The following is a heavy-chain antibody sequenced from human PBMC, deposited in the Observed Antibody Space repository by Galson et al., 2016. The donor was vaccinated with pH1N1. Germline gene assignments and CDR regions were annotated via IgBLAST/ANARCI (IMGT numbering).Heavy chain of an antibody. Sequence: TLSLTCTVSGGSISGDGNYWSWVRQVPGKGLEWIGYVHYSGNTNYNPSLKSRVFIPVDTSMNQFYLRLSSVTAADTAVYYCAREDLVVGEGWDSGLDAWGQGTTVTVSS. D-gene: IGHD2-21*01. CDR3: AREDLVVGEGWDSGLDA. CDR1: GGSISGDGNY. CDR2: VHYSGNT. J-gene: IGHJ6*02. V-gene: IGHV4-31*03.